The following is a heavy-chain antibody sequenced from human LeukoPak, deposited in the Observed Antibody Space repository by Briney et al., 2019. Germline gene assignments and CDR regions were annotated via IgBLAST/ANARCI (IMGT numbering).Heavy chain of an antibody. J-gene: IGHJ4*02. D-gene: IGHD3-10*01. CDR2: ISSSSSTI. CDR1: GFTFTRYS. V-gene: IGHV3-48*04. CDR3: ARDGGATLVRGVITFDY. Sequence: GGSLRLSCAASGFTFTRYSMTWVRQAPGKGPEWVSYISSSSSTIHYADSVKGRFTISRDNTKNSLYLQMNSLGAEDTAVYYCARDGGATLVRGVITFDYWGQGTLVTVSS.